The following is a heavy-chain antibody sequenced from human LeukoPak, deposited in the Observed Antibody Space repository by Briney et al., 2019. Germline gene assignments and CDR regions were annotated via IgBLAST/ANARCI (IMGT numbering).Heavy chain of an antibody. CDR2: ISGSGGST. Sequence: PGGSLRLSCAASGFTFSSYAMSWVRQAPGKGLEWVSTISGSGGSTYYADSVKGRFTISRDNSKNTLYLQMNSLRAEDTAVYYCAKAQPPIGSCSRDYWGQGTLVTVSS. V-gene: IGHV3-23*01. CDR3: AKAQPPIGSCSRDY. D-gene: IGHD3-10*02. CDR1: GFTFSSYA. J-gene: IGHJ4*02.